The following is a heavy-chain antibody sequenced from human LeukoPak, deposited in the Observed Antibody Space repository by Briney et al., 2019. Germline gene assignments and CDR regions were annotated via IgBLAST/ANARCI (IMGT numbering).Heavy chain of an antibody. J-gene: IGHJ6*02. CDR1: GFTVSSNY. Sequence: GGSLRLSCAASGFTVSSNYMSWGRQAPGKGLEWVSVIYSGGSTYYADSVKGRFTISRDNSKNTLYLQMNSLRAEDTAVYYCARGPGNLMVRPPYYYYGMDVWGQGTTVTVSS. CDR3: ARGPGNLMVRPPYYYYGMDV. CDR2: IYSGGST. D-gene: IGHD3-10*01. V-gene: IGHV3-66*01.